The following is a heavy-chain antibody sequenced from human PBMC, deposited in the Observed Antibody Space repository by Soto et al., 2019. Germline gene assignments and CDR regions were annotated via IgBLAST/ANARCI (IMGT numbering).Heavy chain of an antibody. CDR3: AKGVSMYHYDF. D-gene: IGHD3-22*01. Sequence: GGSLRLSCAASGFTFSSYAMSWVRQAPGKGLEWVSAISSSGGSTYYADSVKGRFTISRDNSKNTLYLQMNSLRGEDTALYYCAKGVSMYHYDFWGQGTLVTVSS. V-gene: IGHV3-23*01. J-gene: IGHJ4*02. CDR1: GFTFSSYA. CDR2: ISSSGGST.